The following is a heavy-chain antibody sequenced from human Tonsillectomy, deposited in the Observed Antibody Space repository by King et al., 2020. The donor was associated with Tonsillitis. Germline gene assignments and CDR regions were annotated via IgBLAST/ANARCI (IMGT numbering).Heavy chain of an antibody. J-gene: IGHJ4*02. Sequence: VQLVQSGAEVKKPGSSVKVSCKASGGTFNSYAVSWVRQAPGQGLEWMGGIIPIFGTTNSEQKFQGRVTITADESTSTAYIELSSLRSEDTAIYYCASGFYDISGYYYDFDYWGQGTLVTVSS. D-gene: IGHD3-22*01. CDR1: GGTFNSYA. V-gene: IGHV1-69*12. CDR2: IIPIFGTT. CDR3: ASGFYDISGYYYDFDY.